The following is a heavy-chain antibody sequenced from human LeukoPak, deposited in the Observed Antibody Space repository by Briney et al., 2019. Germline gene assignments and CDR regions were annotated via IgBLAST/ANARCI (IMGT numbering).Heavy chain of an antibody. D-gene: IGHD3-16*01. CDR1: GFTFSSYA. J-gene: IGHJ3*02. CDR2: ISGSGGST. CDR3: AKDPSNASRTLDI. V-gene: IGHV3-23*01. Sequence: GGSLRLSCAASGFTFSSYAMSWVRQAPGKGLEWVSVISGSGGSTYYADSVKGRFTISRDNSKNTLYLQMDSLRPEDTAVYYCAKDPSNASRTLDIWGQGTLVIVSA.